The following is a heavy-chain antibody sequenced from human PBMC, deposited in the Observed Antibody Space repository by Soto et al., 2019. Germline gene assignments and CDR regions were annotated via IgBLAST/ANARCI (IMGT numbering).Heavy chain of an antibody. CDR2: ISSSGSTI. D-gene: IGHD5-12*01. J-gene: IGHJ4*02. Sequence: SLKISCAASGFTFSDYYMSWIRQAPGKGLEWVSYISSSGSTIKYADSVKGRYTISRDNAKNSLFLQMNSLRVEDTAVYYRAREDGYNLANYFDYWGLGTLVTVSS. CDR3: AREDGYNLANYFDY. CDR1: GFTFSDYY. V-gene: IGHV3-11*01.